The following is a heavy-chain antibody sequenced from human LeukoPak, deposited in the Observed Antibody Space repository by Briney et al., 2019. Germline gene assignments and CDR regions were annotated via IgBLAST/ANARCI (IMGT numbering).Heavy chain of an antibody. CDR1: GLTLSNYW. D-gene: IGHD1-26*01. J-gene: IGHJ4*02. CDR2: IKQDGSEK. V-gene: IGHV3-7*03. Sequence: GGSLRLSCTASGLTLSNYWMIWVRQAPGKGLQWVAKIKQDGSEKYYVDSVKGRFTISRDNAENSLYLQMNSLGVEDTAVYYCAARSSGNPYFWGQGTLVTVSS. CDR3: AARSSGNPYF.